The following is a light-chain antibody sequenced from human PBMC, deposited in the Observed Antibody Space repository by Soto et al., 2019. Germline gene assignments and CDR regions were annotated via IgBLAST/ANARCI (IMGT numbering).Light chain of an antibody. V-gene: IGKV4-1*01. CDR1: QSVLSSSNNKNY. J-gene: IGKJ5*01. CDR3: QQYHSGPIT. Sequence: DIVMTQSPDSLTVSLGERATINCKSSQSVLSSSNNKNYLAWHQQKPGQPPKVLIYWPSTRESGVPDRFGGSGSGTDFTLTINNVQAEDVAFYYCQQYHSGPITFGQGTRLEIK. CDR2: WPS.